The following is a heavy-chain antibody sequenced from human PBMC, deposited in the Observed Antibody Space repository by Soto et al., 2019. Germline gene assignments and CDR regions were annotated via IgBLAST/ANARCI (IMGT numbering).Heavy chain of an antibody. CDR3: ARGGAYGDYRSDY. CDR1: GFNFSIYW. J-gene: IGHJ4*02. CDR2: INSDGSHT. Sequence: EVQLVESGGGLAQPGGSLRLSCAASGFNFSIYWMHWVRQAPGKGLVWVSRINSDGSHTDYADSVKGRFTISRDNANNTLYLQINSLGAEDTAVFYCARGGAYGDYRSDYWGQGTLVIVSS. V-gene: IGHV3-74*01. D-gene: IGHD4-17*01.